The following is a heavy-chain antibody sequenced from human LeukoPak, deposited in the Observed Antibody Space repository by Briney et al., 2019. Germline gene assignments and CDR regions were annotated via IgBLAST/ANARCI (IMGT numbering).Heavy chain of an antibody. D-gene: IGHD3-22*01. Sequence: PGGSLRLSCLAAAFIFSSYDMHWVRQAPGNGLEWLAFIQCDESNKYYADSVKGRFTISRENSKNTLYVQMNSLRAEDTAVYYCAKSDYDSSGYYPDYWGQGILVTVSS. CDR3: AKSDYDSSGYYPDY. J-gene: IGHJ4*02. CDR2: IQCDESNK. V-gene: IGHV3-30*02. CDR1: AFIFSSYD.